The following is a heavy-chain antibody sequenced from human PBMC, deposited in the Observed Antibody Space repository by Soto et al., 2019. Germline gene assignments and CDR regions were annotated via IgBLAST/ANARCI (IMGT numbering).Heavy chain of an antibody. CDR2: FDPEDGET. CDR1: GYTLTELS. V-gene: IGHV1-24*01. J-gene: IGHJ6*02. D-gene: IGHD3-22*01. Sequence: ASVKVSCKVSGYTLTELSMHWVRQAPGKGLEWMGGFDPEDGETIYAQKFQGRVTMTEDTSTDTAYMELSSLRSEDTAVYYCAKLEYYYDSSGYSYYYYGMDVWGQGTTVTVSS. CDR3: AKLEYYYDSSGYSYYYYGMDV.